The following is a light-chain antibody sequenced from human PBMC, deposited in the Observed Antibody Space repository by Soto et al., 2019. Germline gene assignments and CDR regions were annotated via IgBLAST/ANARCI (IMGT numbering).Light chain of an antibody. CDR3: CSYAGSYTLGV. Sequence: QSALTQPRSVSGSPGQSVTISCTGTSSDVGGYNYVSWYQQHPGKAPKLMISDVSKRPSGVPDRFSGSKSGNTASLTISGLQAEDEADYYCCSYAGSYTLGVFGTGTKLTVL. CDR1: SSDVGGYNY. CDR2: DVS. V-gene: IGLV2-11*01. J-gene: IGLJ1*01.